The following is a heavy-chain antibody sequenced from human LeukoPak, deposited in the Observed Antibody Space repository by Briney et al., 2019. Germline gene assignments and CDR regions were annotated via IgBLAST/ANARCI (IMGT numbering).Heavy chain of an antibody. CDR3: ARGIQLNYFDY. CDR1: GYRFTSYW. J-gene: IGHJ4*02. CDR2: IYPGDSDT. V-gene: IGHV5-51*01. Sequence: GESLKISCKGSGYRFTSYWIGWVRQMPGKGLEWMGIIYPGDSDTRYGPSFQGQVTISADKSISTAYLQWSSLKALDTAMYYCARGIQLNYFDYWGQGTLVTVSS. D-gene: IGHD5-18*01.